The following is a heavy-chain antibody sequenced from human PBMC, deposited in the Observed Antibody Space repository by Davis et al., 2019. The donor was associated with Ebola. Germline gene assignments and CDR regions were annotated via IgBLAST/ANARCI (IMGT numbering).Heavy chain of an antibody. V-gene: IGHV3-23*01. Sequence: GGSLRLSCAASGFVFRNYVMSWVRRAPGKGLEWVSTLGTSADTYYLDSVKGRFTISRDNYKNILHLEMNSLRVEDTAMYYCAKDTSNIWFDVWGPGTMVTVSS. J-gene: IGHJ3*01. D-gene: IGHD6-13*01. CDR1: GFVFRNYV. CDR3: AKDTSNIWFDV. CDR2: LGTSADT.